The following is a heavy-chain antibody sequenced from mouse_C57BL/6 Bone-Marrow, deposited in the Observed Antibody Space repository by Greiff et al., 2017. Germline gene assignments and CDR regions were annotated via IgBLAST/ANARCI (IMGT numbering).Heavy chain of an antibody. CDR2: ISSGSSTI. CDR1: GFTFSDYG. CDR3: ARDPHYYGSSPFAY. V-gene: IGHV5-17*01. J-gene: IGHJ3*01. D-gene: IGHD1-1*01. Sequence: EVKLQESGGGLVKPGGSLKLSCAASGFTFSDYGMHWVRQAPEKGLGWVAYISSGSSTIYYADTVKGRFTISRDNAKNTLFLQMTRLRSEDTAMYYCARDPHYYGSSPFAYWGQGTLVTVSA.